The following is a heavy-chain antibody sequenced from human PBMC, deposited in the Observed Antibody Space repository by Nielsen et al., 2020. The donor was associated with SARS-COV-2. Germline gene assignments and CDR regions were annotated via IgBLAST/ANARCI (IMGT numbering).Heavy chain of an antibody. V-gene: IGHV3-30-3*01. D-gene: IGHD1-26*01. CDR1: GFTFSSYA. Sequence: GESLKISCAASGFTFSSYAMHWVRQAPGKGLEWVAVISYDGSNKYYADSVKGRFTISRDNSKNTLYLQMNSLRAEDTAVYYCARRLKWEPYFDYWGQGTLVTVSS. J-gene: IGHJ4*02. CDR2: ISYDGSNK. CDR3: ARRLKWEPYFDY.